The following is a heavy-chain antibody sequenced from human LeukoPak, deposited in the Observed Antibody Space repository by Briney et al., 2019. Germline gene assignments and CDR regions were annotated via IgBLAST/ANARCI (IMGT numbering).Heavy chain of an antibody. J-gene: IGHJ4*02. CDR3: ARDPYYVWGSYRSDPDFDY. V-gene: IGHV1-18*01. CDR2: IIPIFGTA. Sequence: ASVKVSCKASGYTFTSYGISWVRQAPGQGLEWMGGIIPIFGTANYAQKLQGRVTMTTDTSTSTAYMELRSLRSDDTAVYYCARDPYYVWGSYRSDPDFDYWGQGTLVTVSS. D-gene: IGHD3-16*02. CDR1: GYTFTSYG.